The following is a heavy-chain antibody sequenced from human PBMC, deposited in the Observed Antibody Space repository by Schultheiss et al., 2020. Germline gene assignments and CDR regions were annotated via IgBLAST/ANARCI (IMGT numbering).Heavy chain of an antibody. CDR1: GGSISSGGYS. J-gene: IGHJ4*02. CDR2: IYHSGST. V-gene: IGHV4-30-2*05. D-gene: IGHD6-13*01. CDR3: ARHTHSSSWFAY. Sequence: LSLTCAVSGGSISSGGYSWSWIRQPPGKGLEWIGYIYHSGSTYYNPSLKSRVTISVDTSKNQFSLKLSSVTAADTAVYYCARHTHSSSWFAYWGQGTLVTVSS.